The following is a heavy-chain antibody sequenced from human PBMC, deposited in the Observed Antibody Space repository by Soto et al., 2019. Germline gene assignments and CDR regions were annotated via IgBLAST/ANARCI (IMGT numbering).Heavy chain of an antibody. D-gene: IGHD6-6*01. CDR3: AKDQSSIAAQNWFDP. CDR2: IKSKIDGGTI. V-gene: IGHV3-15*01. J-gene: IGHJ5*02. Sequence: GGSLRLSCAVSGFTFNSAWMTWVRQAPGKGLEWVARIKSKIDGGTIDYAAPVKGRFAISRDDSENALFLQMNSLRAEDTAVYYCAKDQSSIAAQNWFDPWGQGTLVTVSS. CDR1: GFTFNSAW.